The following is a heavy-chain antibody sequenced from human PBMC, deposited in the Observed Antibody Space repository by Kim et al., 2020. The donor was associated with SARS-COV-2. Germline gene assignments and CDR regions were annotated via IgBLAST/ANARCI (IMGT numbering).Heavy chain of an antibody. V-gene: IGHV4-61*01. CDR1: GGSVSSGSYF. D-gene: IGHD3-3*01. Sequence: SETLSLTCTVPGGSVSSGSYFWSWIRQPPGKGLEWIGYIYYSGNTNYKPSLKSRVTMSVDTSKNQFSLKLRSVTAADTAVYYCARAPNDFWSGYPYYFDYWGQGTLVTVSS. CDR2: IYYSGNT. J-gene: IGHJ4*02. CDR3: ARAPNDFWSGYPYYFDY.